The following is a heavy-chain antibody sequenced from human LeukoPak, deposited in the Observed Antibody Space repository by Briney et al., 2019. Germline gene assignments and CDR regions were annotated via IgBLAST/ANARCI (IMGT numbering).Heavy chain of an antibody. V-gene: IGHV4-31*03. CDR1: GGSISSGGYY. Sequence: SETLSLTCTVSGGSISSGGYYWSWIRQHPGKGLEWIGYIYYSGSTYYNPSLKSRVTISVDTSKNQFSLKLSSVTAADTTVYYCARLGSITIFGFDPWGQGTLVTVSS. D-gene: IGHD3-3*01. CDR3: ARLGSITIFGFDP. J-gene: IGHJ5*02. CDR2: IYYSGST.